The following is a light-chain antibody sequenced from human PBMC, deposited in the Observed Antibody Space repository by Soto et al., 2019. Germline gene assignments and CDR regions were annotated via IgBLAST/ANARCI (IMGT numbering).Light chain of an antibody. CDR2: DAS. J-gene: IGKJ5*01. V-gene: IGKV1-33*01. CDR3: QQYENLLLT. CDR1: QDISSY. Sequence: IQVTQPPSSLSASVGDRVTITCRASQDISSYLAWYQQKPGKAPKLLIYDASNLETGVPSRFSGSGSGTDFTFTISSLQPEDIATYYCQQYENLLLTFGGGTRLEIK.